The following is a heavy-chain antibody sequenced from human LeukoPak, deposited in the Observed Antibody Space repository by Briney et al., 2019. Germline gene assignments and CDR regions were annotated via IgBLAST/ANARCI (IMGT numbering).Heavy chain of an antibody. CDR3: ARAGYCSSTSCSNRGNWFDP. CDR1: GGSFSGYY. V-gene: IGHV4-34*01. CDR2: INRSGST. D-gene: IGHD2-2*01. Sequence: SETLSLTCAVYGGSFSGYYWSWIRQPPGKGLEWIGEINRSGSTNYNPSLKSRVTISVDTSKNQFSLKLSSVTAADTAVYYCARAGYCSSTSCSNRGNWFDPWGQGTLVTVSS. J-gene: IGHJ5*02.